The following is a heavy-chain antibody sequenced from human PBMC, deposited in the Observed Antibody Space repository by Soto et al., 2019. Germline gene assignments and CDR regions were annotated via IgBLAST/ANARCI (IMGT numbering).Heavy chain of an antibody. CDR2: INPNSGGT. Sequence: GASVKVSFKAPGYTFTGYYMHWVRQAAGQGLEWMGWINPNSGGTNYAQKLQGRVTMTRHTSISTAYMELSRLRSDDTAVYYCARDLSRSSGTFDYWGQGTLVTVSS. CDR1: GYTFTGYY. J-gene: IGHJ4*02. CDR3: ARDLSRSSGTFDY. D-gene: IGHD6-6*01. V-gene: IGHV1-2*02.